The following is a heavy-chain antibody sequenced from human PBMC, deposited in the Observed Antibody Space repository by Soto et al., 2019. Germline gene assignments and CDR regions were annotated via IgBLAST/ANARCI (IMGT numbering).Heavy chain of an antibody. CDR1: GGSISTYY. J-gene: IGHJ5*02. CDR2: AHYTGAT. CDR3: ARESAGSGKNNWFDP. Sequence: QVQLEESGPGLVKPSETLSLTCTVSGGSISTYYWSWVRQPPGKGLEWIGFAHYTGATYCNPSLKSRVTISVDTSKYQFSLKLNSVTAADTAVYYCARESAGSGKNNWFDPWGQGTLVTVAS. D-gene: IGHD3-10*01. V-gene: IGHV4-59*01.